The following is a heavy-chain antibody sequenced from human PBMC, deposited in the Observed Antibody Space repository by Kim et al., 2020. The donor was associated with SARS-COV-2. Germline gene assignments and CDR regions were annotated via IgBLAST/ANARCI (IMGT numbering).Heavy chain of an antibody. CDR2: SHYSGTT. V-gene: IGHV4-31*03. J-gene: IGHJ6*02. CDR1: GASISRGGHY. Sequence: SETLSLTCSVSGASISRGGHYWGWIRQRPGQGLEWIGSSHYSGTTYYSPSLKSRVSISIDTSKKQISLNFNSVTAADTAVYYCARDSLHAQAGLWIYKGIDVWGQGTTVTVS. D-gene: IGHD3-3*01. CDR3: ARDSLHAQAGLWIYKGIDV.